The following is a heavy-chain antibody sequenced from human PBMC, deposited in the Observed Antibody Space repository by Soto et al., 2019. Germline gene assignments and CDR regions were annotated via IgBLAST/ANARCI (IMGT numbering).Heavy chain of an antibody. CDR2: IIPIFGTA. Sequence: QVQLVQSGAEVKKPGSSVKVSCKASGGTFSSYAISWVRQAPGQGLEWMGGIIPIFGTANYAQKFQGRVTMTGDESTSTAYMELSSLRSEDTAVYYCASYSQAPMGFVVGAGYFDDWGQGTLVTVSS. V-gene: IGHV1-69*01. CDR1: GGTFSSYA. D-gene: IGHD2-15*01. CDR3: ASYSQAPMGFVVGAGYFDD. J-gene: IGHJ4*02.